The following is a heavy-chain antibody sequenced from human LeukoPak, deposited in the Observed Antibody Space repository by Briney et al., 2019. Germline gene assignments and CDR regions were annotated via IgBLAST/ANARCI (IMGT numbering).Heavy chain of an antibody. CDR2: ISGNGDP. CDR1: QFNFNKFG. V-gene: IGHV3-23*01. Sequence: GGSLRLSCATSQFNFNKFGMTWVRQAPGKGQEWVSSISGNGDPQYADSVQGRFAISRDNSKNTLYLQMNSLRAEDTAVYFCAKDPNGDYIGTFDIWGQGTMVTVSS. CDR3: AKDPNGDYIGTFDI. D-gene: IGHD4-17*01. J-gene: IGHJ3*02.